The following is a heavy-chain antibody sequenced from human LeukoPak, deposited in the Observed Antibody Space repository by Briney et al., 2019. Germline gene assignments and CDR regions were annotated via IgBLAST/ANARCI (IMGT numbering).Heavy chain of an antibody. CDR1: GYTFTNYA. Sequence: ASVKVSCKASGYTFTNYAIHWVRQAPGQRLEWMGLISAANGNTKYSQDFQGRVSITRDTSPTTAYMNLSSLRSEDMAMYYCARSRDDMVTTYAFDIWGQGTMVTVSS. J-gene: IGHJ3*02. V-gene: IGHV1-3*03. D-gene: IGHD5-12*01. CDR3: ARSRDDMVTTYAFDI. CDR2: ISAANGNT.